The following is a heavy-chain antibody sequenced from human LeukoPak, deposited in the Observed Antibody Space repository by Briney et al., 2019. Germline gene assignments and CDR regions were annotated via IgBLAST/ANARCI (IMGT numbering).Heavy chain of an antibody. D-gene: IGHD3-9*01. J-gene: IGHJ4*02. CDR1: GGSISSYY. CDR3: ARILTGYYRGYYFDY. V-gene: IGHV4-59*01. Sequence: SETLSLTCTVSGGSISSYYWSWIRQPPGKGLEWIGYIYYSGSTNYNPSLKSRVTISVNTSKNQFSLKLSSVTAADTAVYYCARILTGYYRGYYFDYWGQGTLVTVSS. CDR2: IYYSGST.